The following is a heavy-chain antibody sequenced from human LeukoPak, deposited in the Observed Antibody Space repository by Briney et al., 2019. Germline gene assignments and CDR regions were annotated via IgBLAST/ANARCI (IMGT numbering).Heavy chain of an antibody. J-gene: IGHJ6*02. CDR3: ARTVVVTYYYGMDV. CDR2: ISYDGSNK. D-gene: IGHD2-21*01. V-gene: IGHV3-30-3*01. Sequence: GGSLRLSCAAPGFTFSSYAMHSVRQAPGKGLEWVSVISYDGSNKYYADSVKGRFTISRDNSKNTLYLQMNSLRAEDTAVYYCARTVVVTYYYGMDVWGQGTTVTVSS. CDR1: GFTFSSYA.